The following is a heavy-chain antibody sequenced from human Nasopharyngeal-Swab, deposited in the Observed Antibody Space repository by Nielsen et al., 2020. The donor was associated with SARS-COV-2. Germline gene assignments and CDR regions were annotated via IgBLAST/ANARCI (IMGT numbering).Heavy chain of an antibody. CDR2: ISAYNGNT. D-gene: IGHD2-2*01. V-gene: IGHV1-18*01. CDR3: ARDLPLGYCSSTSCYGWVGPYNWFDP. CDR1: GYTFTSYG. Sequence: ASVKVSCKASGYTFTSYGISWVRQAPGQGLEWMGWISAYNGNTNYAQKLQGRVTMTTDTSTSTAYMELRSLRSDDTAVYYCARDLPLGYCSSTSCYGWVGPYNWFDPWGQGTLVTVSS. J-gene: IGHJ5*02.